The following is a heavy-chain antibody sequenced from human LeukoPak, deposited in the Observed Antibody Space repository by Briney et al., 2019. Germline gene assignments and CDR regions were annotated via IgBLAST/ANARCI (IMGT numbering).Heavy chain of an antibody. CDR2: VHTSGTS. J-gene: IGHJ4*02. CDR3: ARDGYYDSSGYSYFDY. Sequence: SETLSLTCTVSGVSISSFHWSWIRQPAGKGLEWIGRVHTSGTSNYNSSLESRVTMSGDTSKNQFSLSLSSVTAADTAVYYCARDGYYDSSGYSYFDYWGQGTLVTVS. D-gene: IGHD3-22*01. CDR1: GVSISSFH. V-gene: IGHV4-4*07.